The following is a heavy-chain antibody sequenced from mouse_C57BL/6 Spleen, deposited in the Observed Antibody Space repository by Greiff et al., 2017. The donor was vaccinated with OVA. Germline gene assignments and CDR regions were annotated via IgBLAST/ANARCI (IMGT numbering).Heavy chain of an antibody. D-gene: IGHD2-4*01. CDR2: IDPETGGT. V-gene: IGHV1-15*01. CDR1: GYTFTDYE. CDR3: TNDYDPWFAY. J-gene: IGHJ3*01. Sequence: VQGVESGAELVRPGASVTLSCKASGYTFTDYEMHWVKQTPVHGLEWIGAIDPETGGTAYNQKFKGKAILTADKSSSTAYMELRSLTSEDSAVYYCTNDYDPWFAYWGQGTLVTVSA.